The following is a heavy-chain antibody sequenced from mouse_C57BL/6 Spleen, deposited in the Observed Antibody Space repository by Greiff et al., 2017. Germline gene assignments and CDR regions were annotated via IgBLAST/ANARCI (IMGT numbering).Heavy chain of an antibody. CDR3: VRQTYYSNYGGWFAY. CDR2: IRSKSNNYAT. V-gene: IGHV10-1*01. J-gene: IGHJ3*01. Sequence: EVQLVESGGGLVQPKGSLKLSCAASGFSFNTYAMNWVRQAPGKGLEWVARIRSKSNNYATYYADSVKDRFTISRDDSESMLYLQMNNLKTEDTAMYYCVRQTYYSNYGGWFAYWGQGTLVTVSA. CDR1: GFSFNTYA. D-gene: IGHD2-5*01.